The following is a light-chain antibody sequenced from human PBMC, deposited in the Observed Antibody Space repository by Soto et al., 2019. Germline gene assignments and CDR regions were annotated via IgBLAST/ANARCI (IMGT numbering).Light chain of an antibody. Sequence: SYELTQPPSVSVAPGQTATITCGGHNIGLNRVHWYQQKPGQAPVVVVSDDSDRPSVIPERISGSISGRTASLTISRVEVGDEAYYYCQVWDTSSDYRGVVFGAGTKLTVL. CDR3: QVWDTSSDYRGVV. CDR2: DDS. J-gene: IGLJ2*01. CDR1: NIGLNR. V-gene: IGLV3-21*02.